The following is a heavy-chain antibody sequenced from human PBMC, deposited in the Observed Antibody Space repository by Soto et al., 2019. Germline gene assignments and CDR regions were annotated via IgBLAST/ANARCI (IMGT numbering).Heavy chain of an antibody. V-gene: IGHV3-33*01. Sequence: GGSLRLSCAASGFTFSSYGMHWVRQAPDKGLERVAVIWYEGSNKYYADTVKGRFTISRDNSKNTLYLQMNSLRAEDTAVYHCARLGDTMVRGVYHPYYYYYMDVWGKGTTVTVSS. CDR3: ARLGDTMVRGVYHPYYYYYMDV. J-gene: IGHJ6*03. D-gene: IGHD3-10*01. CDR1: GFTFSSYG. CDR2: IWYEGSNK.